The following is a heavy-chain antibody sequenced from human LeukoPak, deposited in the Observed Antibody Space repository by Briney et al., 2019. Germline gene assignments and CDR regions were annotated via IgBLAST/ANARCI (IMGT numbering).Heavy chain of an antibody. CDR3: ARGPAEWDAFDI. J-gene: IGHJ3*02. D-gene: IGHD3-3*01. Sequence: SETLSLTCTVSGGSVTDYYWSWIRQSPGKGLEWIGYIYYTGTSYNPSLKSRVTISADTSKNQFSLKLSSVTAADTAVYYCARGPAEWDAFDIWGQGTMVTVSS. CDR1: GGSVTDYY. V-gene: IGHV4-59*02. CDR2: IYYTGT.